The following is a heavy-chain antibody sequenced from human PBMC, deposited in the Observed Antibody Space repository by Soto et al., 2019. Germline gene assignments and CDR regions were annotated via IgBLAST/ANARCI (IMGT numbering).Heavy chain of an antibody. CDR3: TTGSDF. J-gene: IGHJ4*02. CDR2: IKSKTDGGTS. CDR1: GFTFSNYW. Sequence: EVQLVESGGGLVKPGGSLTLSCAASGFTFSNYWMNWVRQAPGKGLEWVGRIKSKTDGGTSLYTAPVQGRFTISRDDPKNRLYLQMDSLKIEDTAVYYCTTGSDFWGQGTLVTVSS. V-gene: IGHV3-15*07.